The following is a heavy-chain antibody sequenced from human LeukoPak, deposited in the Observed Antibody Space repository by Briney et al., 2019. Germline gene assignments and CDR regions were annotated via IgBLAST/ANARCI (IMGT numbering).Heavy chain of an antibody. J-gene: IGHJ4*02. CDR2: ISYDGSNK. Sequence: TGGSLRLSCAASGFTFSNYALHWVRQAPGKGLEWVAVISYDGSNKYYADSVKGRFTISRDNSKNTLYLQMNSLRAEDTAVYYCAKGGIEGDYFDYWGQGTLVTVSS. CDR3: AKGGIEGDYFDY. D-gene: IGHD3-16*01. CDR1: GFTFSNYA. V-gene: IGHV3-30*04.